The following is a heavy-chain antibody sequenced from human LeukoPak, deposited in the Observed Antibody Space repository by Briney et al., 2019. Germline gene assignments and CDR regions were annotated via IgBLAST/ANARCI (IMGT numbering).Heavy chain of an antibody. CDR2: ISYDGSNK. D-gene: IGHD4-17*01. Sequence: GGSLRLSCAASGFTFSSYAMHWVRQAPGKGLEWVAVISYDGSNKYYADSVKGRFTISRDNSKNTLYLQMNSLRDEDTAVYYCARSDGAYSDYWGQGTLVTVSS. CDR1: GFTFSSYA. CDR3: ARSDGAYSDY. J-gene: IGHJ4*02. V-gene: IGHV3-30-3*01.